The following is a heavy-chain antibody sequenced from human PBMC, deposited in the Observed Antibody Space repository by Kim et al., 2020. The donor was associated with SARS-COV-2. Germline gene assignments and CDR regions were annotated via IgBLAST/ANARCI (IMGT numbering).Heavy chain of an antibody. CDR3: AKDGQWELLGNWFDP. Sequence: GGSLRLSCAASGFTFSSYGMHLVRQAPGKGLEWVAVISYDGSNKYYADSVKGRFTISRDNSKNTLYLQMNSLRAEDTAVYYCAKDGQWELLGNWFDPWGQGTLVTVSS. CDR2: ISYDGSNK. D-gene: IGHD1-26*01. CDR1: GFTFSSYG. V-gene: IGHV3-30*18. J-gene: IGHJ5*02.